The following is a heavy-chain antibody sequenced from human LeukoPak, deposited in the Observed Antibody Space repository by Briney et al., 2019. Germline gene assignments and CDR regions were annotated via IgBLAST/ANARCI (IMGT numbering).Heavy chain of an antibody. Sequence: PSETLSLTCTVSGGSISSYYWSWIRQPPGKGLEWIGYLHYSGSTNYNPSLKSRVTISEDTSKNQFSLRLNSMTAADTAVYYCARGIAAADFNWFDPWGQGTLVTVSS. V-gene: IGHV4-59*01. D-gene: IGHD6-13*01. CDR1: GGSISSYY. CDR2: LHYSGST. J-gene: IGHJ5*02. CDR3: ARGIAAADFNWFDP.